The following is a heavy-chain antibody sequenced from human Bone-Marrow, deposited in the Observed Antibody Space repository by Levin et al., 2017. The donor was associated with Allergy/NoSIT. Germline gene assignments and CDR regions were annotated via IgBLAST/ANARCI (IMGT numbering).Heavy chain of an antibody. J-gene: IGHJ4*02. CDR3: ARATLVAANLAFDS. D-gene: IGHD2-15*01. CDR2: IYSSGIT. V-gene: IGHV4-59*01. Sequence: SETLSLTCTVSGGSISSYYWSWIRQPPGKRLEWIAYIYSSGITDYNPSLKSRVTISVDTSKNQFSLKLTSVTAADTAVYYCARATLVAANLAFDSWGQGVLVTVSS. CDR1: GGSISSYY.